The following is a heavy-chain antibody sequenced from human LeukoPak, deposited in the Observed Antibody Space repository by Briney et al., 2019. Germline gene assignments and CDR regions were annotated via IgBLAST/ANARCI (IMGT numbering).Heavy chain of an antibody. CDR3: ARKYSGTNPFDY. Sequence: APVKVSCKASGGTFSSYAISWVRQAPGQGLEWMGGIIPIFGTANYAQKFQGRVTITAGESTSTAYMELSSLRSEDTAVYYCARKYSGTNPFDYWGQGTLVTVSS. CDR2: IIPIFGTA. D-gene: IGHD1-26*01. V-gene: IGHV1-69*13. J-gene: IGHJ4*02. CDR1: GGTFSSYA.